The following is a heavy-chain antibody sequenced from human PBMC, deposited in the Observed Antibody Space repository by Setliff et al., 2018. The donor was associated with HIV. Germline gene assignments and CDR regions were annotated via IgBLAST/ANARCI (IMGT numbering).Heavy chain of an antibody. CDR1: GFSFRTYW. Sequence: GGSLRLSCAASGFSFRTYWMSWVRQAPGKGLEWVSAISGSGGSTYYADSVRGRFTISRDNSKNTLYLQMNSLRAEDTAVYYCAKTLPTLYPPHDYYFAMDVWGQGTTVTVSS. D-gene: IGHD2-15*01. V-gene: IGHV3-23*01. CDR2: ISGSGGST. CDR3: AKTLPTLYPPHDYYFAMDV. J-gene: IGHJ6*02.